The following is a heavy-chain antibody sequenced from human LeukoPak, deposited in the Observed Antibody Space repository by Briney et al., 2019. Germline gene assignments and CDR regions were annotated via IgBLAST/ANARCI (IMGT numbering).Heavy chain of an antibody. CDR3: ARAELPDTAIVSLDY. D-gene: IGHD5-18*01. CDR1: GYTFTGYY. J-gene: IGHJ4*02. CDR2: INPNSGGT. Sequence: GGSVKDSCKASGYTFTGYYMHWVRQAPGQGLEWMGWINPNSGGTNYAQKFQGRVTMTRDTSISTAYMELSRLRSDDTAVYYCARAELPDTAIVSLDYWGQGSLVTVSS. V-gene: IGHV1-2*02.